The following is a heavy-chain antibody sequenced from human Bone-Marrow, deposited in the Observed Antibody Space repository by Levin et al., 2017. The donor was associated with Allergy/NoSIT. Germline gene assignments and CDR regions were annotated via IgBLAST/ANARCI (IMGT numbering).Heavy chain of an antibody. D-gene: IGHD3-10*01. CDR2: IWYDGSNK. V-gene: IGHV3-33*01. Sequence: GGSLRLSCAASGFTFSSYGMHWVRQAPGKGLEWVAVIWYDGSNKYYADSVKGRFTISRDNSKNTLYLQMNSLRAEDTAVYYCARDRLLWFGELSSSGMDVWGQGTTVTVSS. CDR1: GFTFSSYG. J-gene: IGHJ6*02. CDR3: ARDRLLWFGELSSSGMDV.